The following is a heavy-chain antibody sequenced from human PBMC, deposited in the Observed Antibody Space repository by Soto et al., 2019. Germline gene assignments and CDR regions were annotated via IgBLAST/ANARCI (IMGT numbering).Heavy chain of an antibody. CDR3: AKVVVGATSHRHFDS. Sequence: SETLSLTCTVSGGSIANNNYFWGWVRQPPGKGLEWIGSAAYSGGTYKNPSLKSRVTVSVDTSKNQFSLKLTSVTAADTAVYYCAKVVVGATSHRHFDSWGQGTLVTVSS. V-gene: IGHV4-39*03. J-gene: IGHJ4*02. CDR1: GGSIANNNYF. CDR2: AAYSGGT. D-gene: IGHD2-15*01.